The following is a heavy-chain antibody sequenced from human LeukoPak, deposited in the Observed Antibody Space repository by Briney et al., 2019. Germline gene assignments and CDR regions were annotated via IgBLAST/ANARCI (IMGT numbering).Heavy chain of an antibody. V-gene: IGHV3-30*04. CDR1: GFTFSSYA. CDR3: ARDLRSVTYYFDY. J-gene: IGHJ4*02. D-gene: IGHD1-14*01. CDR2: ISYDGSNK. Sequence: GGSLRLSCAASGFTFSSYAMHWVRQAPGKGLEWVAVISYDGSNKYYADSVKGRFTISRDNSKNTLYLQMNSLRAKDTAVYYCARDLRSVTYYFDYWGQGTLVTVSS.